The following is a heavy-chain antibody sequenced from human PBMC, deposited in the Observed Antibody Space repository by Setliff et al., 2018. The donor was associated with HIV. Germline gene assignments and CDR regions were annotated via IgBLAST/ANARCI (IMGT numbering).Heavy chain of an antibody. D-gene: IGHD4-17*01. V-gene: IGHV1-3*01. J-gene: IGHJ5*02. CDR3: ARDMTTVTYNWFDP. CDR1: GYTFTTYS. CDR2: INVGNGNT. Sequence: GASVKVSCKASGYTFTTYSLHWVRQAPGQSLEWMGWINVGNGNTNYAQKLQGRVTMTTDTSTSTAYMELRSLRSDDTAVYYCARDMTTVTYNWFDPWGQGTLVTVSS.